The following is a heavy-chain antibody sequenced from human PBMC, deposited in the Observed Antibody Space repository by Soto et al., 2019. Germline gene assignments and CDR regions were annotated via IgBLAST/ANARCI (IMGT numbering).Heavy chain of an antibody. CDR2: ISSSSSYI. CDR3: ARDAFITMIVVSAAFDI. Sequence: AGGSLRLSCAASGFTFSSYSMNWVRQAPGKGLEWVSSISSSSSYIYYADSVKGRFTISRDNAKNSLYLQMNSLRAEDTAVYYCARDAFITMIVVSAAFDIWGQGTMVTVSS. CDR1: GFTFSSYS. J-gene: IGHJ3*02. D-gene: IGHD3-22*01. V-gene: IGHV3-21*01.